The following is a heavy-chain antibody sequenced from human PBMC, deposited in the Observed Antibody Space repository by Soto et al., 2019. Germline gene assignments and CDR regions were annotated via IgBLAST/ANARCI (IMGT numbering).Heavy chain of an antibody. D-gene: IGHD5-12*01. J-gene: IGHJ6*02. Sequence: QVQLQESGPGLVKPSQTLSLTCTVSGGSISSGGYYWSWIRQHPGKGLEWIGYIYYSGSTYYNPSLKSRVTISVDTSKNQFSLKLSSVTAADTAVYSCAASCVACGGFNYYGMDVWGQGTTVTVSS. V-gene: IGHV4-31*03. CDR2: IYYSGST. CDR1: GGSISSGGYY. CDR3: AASCVACGGFNYYGMDV.